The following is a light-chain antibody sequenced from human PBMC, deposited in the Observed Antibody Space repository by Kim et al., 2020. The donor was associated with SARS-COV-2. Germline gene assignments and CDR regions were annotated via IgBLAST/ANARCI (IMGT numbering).Light chain of an antibody. V-gene: IGKV1-5*03. CDR1: QSGIDW. CDR3: QQYNTYTLT. J-gene: IGKJ4*01. CDR2: TTS. Sequence: ASVGYRVTMACRARQSGIDWLALYQQKPGKPPKHHISTTSTLESGVTSRFSGSGSGTEFTLTISSLQPDDCATYHCQQYNTYTLTFGGGTKVDIK.